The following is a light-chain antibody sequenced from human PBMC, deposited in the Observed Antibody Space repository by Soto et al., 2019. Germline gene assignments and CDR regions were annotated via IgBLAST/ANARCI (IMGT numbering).Light chain of an antibody. Sequence: DIQMTQSPSTLSASVGDRVTITCRASQSISNWLAWYQKKPGKAPNLLISKASSLQSGVPSRFSGSGSGTEFTLTISSLQPDDFATYYCQQYHSYSPVPLGQGTKLEIK. CDR1: QSISNW. CDR2: KAS. CDR3: QQYHSYSPVP. J-gene: IGKJ2*01. V-gene: IGKV1-5*03.